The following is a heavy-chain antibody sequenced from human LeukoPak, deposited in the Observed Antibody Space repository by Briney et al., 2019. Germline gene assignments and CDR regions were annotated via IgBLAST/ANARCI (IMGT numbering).Heavy chain of an antibody. D-gene: IGHD6-13*01. J-gene: IGHJ4*02. CDR3: ARGTYSSSWYQFDY. V-gene: IGHV3-30*02. CDR2: IRYDGTNI. CDR1: GFTFTNYG. Sequence: GGSLRLSCAASGFTFTNYGIHWVRQAPGKGLEWVAFIRYDGTNIYYGDSVKGRFTISRDNSKNTVYLQMNSLRAEDTAVYYCARGTYSSSWYQFDYWGLGTLVTVSS.